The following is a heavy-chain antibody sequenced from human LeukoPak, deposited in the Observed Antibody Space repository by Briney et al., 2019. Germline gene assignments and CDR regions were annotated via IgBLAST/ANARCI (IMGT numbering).Heavy chain of an antibody. CDR3: ASSSSWYSHFDY. CDR2: ISAYNGNT. J-gene: IGHJ4*02. V-gene: IGHV1-18*01. D-gene: IGHD6-13*01. CDR1: GYTFTSYG. Sequence: ASVKVSCKASGYTFTSYGISWVRQAPGRGLEWMGWISAYNGNTNYAQKLQGRVTMTTDTSTSTAYMELRSLRSDDTAVYYCASSSSWYSHFDYWGQGTLVTVSS.